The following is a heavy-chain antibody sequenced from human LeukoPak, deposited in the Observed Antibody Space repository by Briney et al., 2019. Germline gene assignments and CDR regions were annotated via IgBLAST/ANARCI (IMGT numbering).Heavy chain of an antibody. J-gene: IGHJ4*02. CDR3: ARALRAVRGYYFDY. Sequence: GGSLRLSCAASGFTFSSFWMTWVRQAPGKGLEWVSYISSSGSTKYYADSVKGRFTISRDNAKNSLYLQMNSLRAEDTAVYYCARALRAVRGYYFDYWGQGTLVTVSS. CDR1: GFTFSSFW. V-gene: IGHV3-48*03. CDR2: ISSSGSTK. D-gene: IGHD3-10*01.